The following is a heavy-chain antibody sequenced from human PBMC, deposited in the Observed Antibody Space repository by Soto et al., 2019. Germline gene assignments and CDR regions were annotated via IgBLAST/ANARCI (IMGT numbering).Heavy chain of an antibody. CDR2: ISYDGSNE. D-gene: IGHD3-9*01. V-gene: IGHV3-30*03. CDR3: ARPSIYFVLLRTSRSGMDV. J-gene: IGHJ6*02. CDR1: GFTFSSYG. Sequence: QVQLVESGGGVVQPGRSLRLSCAASGFTFSSYGMHWVRQAPGKGLESVAVISYDGSNEYYADSVRGRFTISRDKSKNTLYLQMNSLRADDTAVYYCARPSIYFVLLRTSRSGMDVWGQGTTVIVSS.